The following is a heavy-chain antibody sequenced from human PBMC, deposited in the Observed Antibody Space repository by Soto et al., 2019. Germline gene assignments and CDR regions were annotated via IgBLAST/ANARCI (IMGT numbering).Heavy chain of an antibody. CDR3: ASGLVTTLHY. D-gene: IGHD4-17*01. J-gene: IGHJ4*02. CDR2: IYHSGST. V-gene: IGHV4-30-2*01. Sequence: SETLPLTCDVSGGYISSGGYSWSWIRQPPGKGLEWIGYIYHSGSTYYNPSLKSRVTISVDRSKNQFSLKLSSVTAADTAVYYCASGLVTTLHYWGQGTLVTVSS. CDR1: GGYISSGGYS.